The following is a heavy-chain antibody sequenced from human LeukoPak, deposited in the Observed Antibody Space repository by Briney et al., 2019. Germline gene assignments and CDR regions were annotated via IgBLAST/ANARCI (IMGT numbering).Heavy chain of an antibody. D-gene: IGHD6-13*01. CDR2: ISSDVYDGTTE. V-gene: IGHV3-30-3*01. CDR3: ASTAAATDPPGF. Sequence: GGSLRLSCAASGFTFSSYAMSWVRQAPGKGLECVAVISSDVYDGTTEYYADSVKGRFTISRDNSKNTVYLQMNSLRGEDTAVYYCASTAAATDPPGFWGQGTLVTVSS. J-gene: IGHJ4*02. CDR1: GFTFSSYA.